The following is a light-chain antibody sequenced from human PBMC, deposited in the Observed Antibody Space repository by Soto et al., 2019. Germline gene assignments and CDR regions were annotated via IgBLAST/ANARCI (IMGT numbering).Light chain of an antibody. V-gene: IGLV2-14*01. CDR1: RDDIGAYDY. CDR3: NSDTNSSAVV. J-gene: IGLJ2*01. Sequence: QSVLTQPASVSGSPGQSITISCAGTRDDIGAYDYVSWYQQHPGNAPKLLVYEVTNRPSGVSDRFSGSKSGNTASLTISGLQAEEEADYYCNSDTNSSAVVFGGGTKVNVL. CDR2: EVT.